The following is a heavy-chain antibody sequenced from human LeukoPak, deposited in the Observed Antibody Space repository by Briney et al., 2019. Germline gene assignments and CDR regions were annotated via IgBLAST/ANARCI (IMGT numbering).Heavy chain of an antibody. CDR2: IRYDGSNK. CDR3: YMYFEYSSSAGWAFDI. Sequence: GGSLRLSCAASGFTFSSYGMHWVRQAPGKGLEWVAFIRYDGSNKYYADSVKGRFTISRDNSKNTLYLQMNSLRAEDTAVYYCYMYFEYSSSAGWAFDIWGQGTMVTVSS. CDR1: GFTFSSYG. D-gene: IGHD6-6*01. V-gene: IGHV3-30*02. J-gene: IGHJ3*02.